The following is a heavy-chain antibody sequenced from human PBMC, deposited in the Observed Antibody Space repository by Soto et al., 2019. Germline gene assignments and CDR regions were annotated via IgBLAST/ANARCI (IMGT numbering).Heavy chain of an antibody. J-gene: IGHJ4*02. V-gene: IGHV1-2*02. CDR2: INPNSGGT. D-gene: IGHD1-1*01. CDR3: AREPATAKPEGVDF. CDR1: GYTFSDYY. Sequence: ASVKVSSKASGYTFSDYYIHCVRQSPGQGLEWMGWINPNSGGTKYAPKFQGGVTMTRDTSITTAYMELSRLRSGDTAVYYCAREPATAKPEGVDFWGQGTLVTVSS.